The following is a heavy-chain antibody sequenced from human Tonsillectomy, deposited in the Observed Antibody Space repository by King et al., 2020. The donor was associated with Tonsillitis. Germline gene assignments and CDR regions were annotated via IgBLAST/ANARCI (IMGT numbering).Heavy chain of an antibody. CDR2: ISYDGSHE. CDR3: AKDLAGGYLSTNALDM. CDR1: GFTLSNYA. V-gene: IGHV3-30*18. Sequence: QLVESGGGVVQPGKSLRLSCAASGFTLSNYAMHWVRQAPGKGLQWVAIISYDGSHEQYVDSVRGRFSISRDNSKNTVHLQMNSLRTEDTALYYFAKDLAGGYLSTNALDMWGQGTMVTVSS. J-gene: IGHJ3*02. D-gene: IGHD3-22*01.